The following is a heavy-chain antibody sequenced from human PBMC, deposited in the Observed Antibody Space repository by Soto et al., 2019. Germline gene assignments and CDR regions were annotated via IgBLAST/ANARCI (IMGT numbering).Heavy chain of an antibody. Sequence: GGSLRLSCAASGFTFSSYGMHWVRQAPGKGLEWVAVISYDGSNKYYEDSVKGRFTISRDNSKNTLYLQMNSSRAEDTAVYYCAKDRARYCGGGSCYSIFDYWGQGTLFTVSS. V-gene: IGHV3-30*18. D-gene: IGHD2-15*01. CDR3: AKDRARYCGGGSCYSIFDY. J-gene: IGHJ4*02. CDR1: GFTFSSYG. CDR2: ISYDGSNK.